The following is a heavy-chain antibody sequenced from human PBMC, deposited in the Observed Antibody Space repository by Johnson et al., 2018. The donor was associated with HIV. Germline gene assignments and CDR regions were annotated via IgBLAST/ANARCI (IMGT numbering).Heavy chain of an antibody. Sequence: QVQLVESGGGLIQPGGSLRLSCATSVFMFSNYGMHWVRQAPGKGLEWVAFIRYDGSNKYYADSVKGRFTISRDNSKDTLFLQMDSLRPEDTAVYYCATRGFYCTDGICHGVFDFWGQGTVVSVSS. CDR1: VFMFSNYG. CDR2: IRYDGSNK. V-gene: IGHV3-30*02. J-gene: IGHJ3*01. D-gene: IGHD2-8*01. CDR3: ATRGFYCTDGICHGVFDF.